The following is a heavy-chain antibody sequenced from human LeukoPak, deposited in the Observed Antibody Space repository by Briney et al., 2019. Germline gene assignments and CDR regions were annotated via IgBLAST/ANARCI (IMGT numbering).Heavy chain of an antibody. CDR3: ARTKYDILTGYHSNPFDY. D-gene: IGHD3-9*01. CDR1: GFTVSSNY. V-gene: IGHV3-66*01. J-gene: IGHJ4*02. Sequence: GGSLRLSCAASGFTVSSNYMSWVRQAPGKGLEWVSVIYSGGSTYYADSVKGRFTISRDNSKNTLYLQMNSLRAEDTAVYYCARTKYDILTGYHSNPFDYWGQGTLVTVSS. CDR2: IYSGGST.